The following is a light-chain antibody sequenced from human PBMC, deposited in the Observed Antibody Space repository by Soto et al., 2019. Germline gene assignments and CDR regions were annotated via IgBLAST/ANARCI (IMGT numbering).Light chain of an antibody. CDR3: QQTYSTPVT. Sequence: DIQMTQSPSSLSASVGDRVTITCRASQSITNYLNWYQQKPGKAPKLLIYAASNLQSWAPSRFSGSGSGTDFTLTISSLQTEDFASYYFQQTYSTPVTFGGGANVKIK. J-gene: IGKJ4*01. CDR2: AAS. V-gene: IGKV1-39*01. CDR1: QSITNY.